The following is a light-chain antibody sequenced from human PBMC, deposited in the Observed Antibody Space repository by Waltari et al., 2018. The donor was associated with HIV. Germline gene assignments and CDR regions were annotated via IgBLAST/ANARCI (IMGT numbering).Light chain of an antibody. V-gene: IGLV1-47*01. J-gene: IGLJ2*01. CDR1: SSNLVTTY. CDR2: HTN. Sequence: QSVLTQPPSASGTPGQRVTISCSGCSSNLVTTYVSWYKQFPGTAPELVVYHTNQRPLGVPDRFSGSKSGTSASLAISGLRSEDEADYYCAAWDDSLSAWLFGGGTRLNVL. CDR3: AAWDDSLSAWL.